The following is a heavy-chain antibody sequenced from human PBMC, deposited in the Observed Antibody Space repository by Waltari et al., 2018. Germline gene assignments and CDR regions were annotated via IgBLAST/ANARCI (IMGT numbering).Heavy chain of an antibody. CDR1: GSSFSDYP. D-gene: IGHD6-6*01. J-gene: IGHJ2*01. CDR3: ARKIGATSSAWYFDL. CDR2: INTDTGNP. Sequence: QVQLVQSGSELREPGASVKLSCQASGSSFSDYPMNWVRQAPGQGLEWMGWINTDTGNPTYAQGFTGRFVFSLDTSVSTAYLQISSLEAEDTAVYYCARKIGATSSAWYFDLWGRGSLVTVSS. V-gene: IGHV7-4-1*02.